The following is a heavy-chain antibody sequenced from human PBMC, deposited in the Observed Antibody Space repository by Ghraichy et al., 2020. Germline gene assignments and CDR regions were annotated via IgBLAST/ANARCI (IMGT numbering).Heavy chain of an antibody. CDR3: AKDSHHGVTLFGVVSDY. J-gene: IGHJ4*02. CDR1: GFTFSSYA. D-gene: IGHD3-3*01. CDR2: ISGSGGST. V-gene: IGHV3-23*01. Sequence: GGSLRLSCAASGFTFSSYAMTWVRQAPGKGLEWVSAISGSGGSTYYADSVKGRFTISRDNSKNTLYLQMNSLRAEDTAVYYCAKDSHHGVTLFGVVSDYWGQGSLVTVSS.